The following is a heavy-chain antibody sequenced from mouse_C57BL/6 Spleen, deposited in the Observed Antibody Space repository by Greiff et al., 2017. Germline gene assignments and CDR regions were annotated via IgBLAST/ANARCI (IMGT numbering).Heavy chain of an antibody. Sequence: VKLMESGAELVRPGASVKLSCKASGYTFTDYYINWVKQRPGQGLEWIARIYPGSGNTYYNEKFKGKATLTAEKSSSTAYMQLSSLTSEDSAVYFCARGYYGSRTDWYFDVWGTGTTVTVSS. V-gene: IGHV1-76*01. CDR3: ARGYYGSRTDWYFDV. CDR2: IYPGSGNT. J-gene: IGHJ1*03. CDR1: GYTFTDYY. D-gene: IGHD1-1*01.